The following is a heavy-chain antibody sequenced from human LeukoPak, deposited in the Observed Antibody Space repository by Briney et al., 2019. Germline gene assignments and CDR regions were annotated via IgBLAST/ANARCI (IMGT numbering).Heavy chain of an antibody. J-gene: IGHJ2*01. D-gene: IGHD7-27*01. CDR3: ARVFANWGSVWYFDL. Sequence: GGSLRLSCAASGFTFSSYAMHWVRQAPGKGLEWVAVISYDGSNKYYADSVKGRFTISRDNSKNTLYLQMNSLRAEDTAVYYCARVFANWGSVWYFDLWGRGTLVTVSS. CDR1: GFTFSSYA. V-gene: IGHV3-30*14. CDR2: ISYDGSNK.